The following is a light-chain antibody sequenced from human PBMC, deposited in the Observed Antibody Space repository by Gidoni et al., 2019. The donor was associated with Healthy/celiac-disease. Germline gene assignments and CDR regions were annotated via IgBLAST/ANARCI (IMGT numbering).Light chain of an antibody. V-gene: IGKV1-39*01. CDR3: QQSYSTPLT. CDR2: AAS. J-gene: IGKJ4*01. CDR1: QSIISY. Sequence: DIQMTQSPSSLSASVGDRVTISCRASQSIISYLNWYQQKPGKAPKLLIYAASRLQSGVPSRFSGSGSGTVFTLTISSLQPEDFATYYCQQSYSTPLTFGGGTKVEIK.